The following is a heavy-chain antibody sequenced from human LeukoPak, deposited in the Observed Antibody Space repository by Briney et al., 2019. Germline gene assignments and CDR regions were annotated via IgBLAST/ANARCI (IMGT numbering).Heavy chain of an antibody. V-gene: IGHV4-39*07. CDR1: GGSISSSSYY. CDR2: IYYSGST. Sequence: SETLSLTCTVSGGSISSSSYYWGWIRQPPGKGLEWIGSIYYSGSTYYNPSLKSRVTISLDTSKNQFSLKLSSVTAADTAVYYCARSDYCSSTSCYASFDYWGQGTLVTVSS. D-gene: IGHD2-2*01. J-gene: IGHJ4*02. CDR3: ARSDYCSSTSCYASFDY.